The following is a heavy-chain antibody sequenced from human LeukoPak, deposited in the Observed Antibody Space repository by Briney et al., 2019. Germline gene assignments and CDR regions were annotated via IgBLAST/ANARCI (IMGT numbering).Heavy chain of an antibody. D-gene: IGHD6-6*01. CDR2: IRYDGSNK. CDR1: GFTFSSYG. V-gene: IGHV3-30*02. CDR3: ATYHRSSYYYIDA. Sequence: GGSLRLSCAASGFTFSSYGMHWVRQAPGKGLEWVAFIRYDGSNKYYADSVKGRFTISRDNAKNSLYLQMNSLGAEDTAVYFCATYHRSSYYYIDAWGKGTTVTVSS. J-gene: IGHJ6*03.